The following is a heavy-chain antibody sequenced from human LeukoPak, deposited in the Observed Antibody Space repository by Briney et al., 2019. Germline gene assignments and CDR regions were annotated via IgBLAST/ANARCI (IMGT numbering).Heavy chain of an antibody. V-gene: IGHV3-23*01. CDR3: AKDRIPVAGRQDIWDY. CDR2: ISGSGDRT. Sequence: GGSLRLSCVGAGFTFSNYAMTWVRQAPGKGLGWVSGISGSGDRTYYADSVKGRFSISRDNSKNTLYLQMNSLTDDDSAVYYCAKDRIPVAGRQDIWDYWGQGTLVTVSS. D-gene: IGHD6-19*01. CDR1: GFTFSNYA. J-gene: IGHJ4*02.